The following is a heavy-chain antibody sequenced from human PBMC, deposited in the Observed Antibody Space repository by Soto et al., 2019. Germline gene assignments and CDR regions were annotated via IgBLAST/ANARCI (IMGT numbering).Heavy chain of an antibody. Sequence: GGALGTSFSATGFPDTMYWMHWGRPAPGKGLVWVSRVNSDGSGTTYADSVKGRFTISRDNSKNTLYLQMNSLRAEDTAVYYCAKVGARYQLLWRGNWFDPWGQGTLVNVSS. CDR3: AKVGARYQLLWRGNWFDP. CDR1: GFPDTMYW. V-gene: IGHV3-74*01. CDR2: VNSDGSGT. D-gene: IGHD2-2*01. J-gene: IGHJ5*02.